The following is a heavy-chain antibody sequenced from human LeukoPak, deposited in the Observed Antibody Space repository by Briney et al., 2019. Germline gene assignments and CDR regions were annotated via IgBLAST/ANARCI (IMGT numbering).Heavy chain of an antibody. CDR2: IYYSGST. Sequence: SETLSLTCTVSGGPVSSGSYYWSWIRQPPGKGLEWIGYIYYSGSTNYNPSLKSRVTISIDTSKNQFSLKLSSVTAADTAVYYCARAYSSGWYVLDYWGQGTLVTVSS. D-gene: IGHD6-19*01. CDR1: GGPVSSGSYY. V-gene: IGHV4-61*01. CDR3: ARAYSSGWYVLDY. J-gene: IGHJ4*02.